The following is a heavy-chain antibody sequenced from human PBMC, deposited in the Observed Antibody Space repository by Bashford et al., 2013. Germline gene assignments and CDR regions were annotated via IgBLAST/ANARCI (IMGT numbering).Heavy chain of an antibody. CDR2: INTDGSST. Sequence: VRQAPGKGLVWVSRINTDGSSTSYADSVKGRFTISRDNAKNTLYLQMNSLRAEDTAVYYCARGSGGDYYFDYWGQGILVTVSS. J-gene: IGHJ4*02. V-gene: IGHV3-74*01. CDR3: ARGSGGDYYFDY. D-gene: IGHD2-21*02.